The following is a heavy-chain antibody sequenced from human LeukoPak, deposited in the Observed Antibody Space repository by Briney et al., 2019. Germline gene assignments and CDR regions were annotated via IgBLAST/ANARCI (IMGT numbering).Heavy chain of an antibody. Sequence: SETLSLTCTVSGGSIRSSYYYWGWIRQPPGKGLEWIGSIYDSGSTYYHPSLTSRVTISVDTSKNQFSLTLISVSAAGAAVYYCARHCGLWGRGTGVRVLS. D-gene: IGHD2-21*01. CDR2: IYDSGST. V-gene: IGHV4-39*01. J-gene: IGHJ4*02. CDR1: GGSIRSSYYY. CDR3: ARHCGL.